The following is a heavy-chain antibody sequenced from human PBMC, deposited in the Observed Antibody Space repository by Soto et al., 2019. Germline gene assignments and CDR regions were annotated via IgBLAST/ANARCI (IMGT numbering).Heavy chain of an antibody. Sequence: QVQLVQSGAEVKKPGSSVKVSCKASGDTFSFYTINWVRQAPGLGLEWMGRVNPILSMSNYAQKFQGRVTMTAEKSTSTAYMELRILRSEDTAFYYCATSYGSGYRAFDYWGQGALVTVSS. CDR2: VNPILSMS. CDR3: ATSYGSGYRAFDY. V-gene: IGHV1-69*02. CDR1: GDTFSFYT. D-gene: IGHD3-10*01. J-gene: IGHJ4*02.